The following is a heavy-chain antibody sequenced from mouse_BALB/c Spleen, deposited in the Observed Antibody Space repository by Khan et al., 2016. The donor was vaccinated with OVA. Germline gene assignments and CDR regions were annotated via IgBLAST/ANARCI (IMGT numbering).Heavy chain of an antibody. V-gene: IGHV3-2*02. CDR2: ISYSGST. Sequence: EVQLQESGPGLVKPSQSLSLTCTVAGYSITSDYAWNWIRQFPGNKLEWMGYISYSGSTGYNPSLKSRISITRDTSKNQFFLQLNSVTTEDTATYYCASEMGRYYAMDYWGQGTSVTVS. CDR3: ASEMGRYYAMDY. J-gene: IGHJ4*01. D-gene: IGHD4-1*01. CDR1: GYSITSDYA.